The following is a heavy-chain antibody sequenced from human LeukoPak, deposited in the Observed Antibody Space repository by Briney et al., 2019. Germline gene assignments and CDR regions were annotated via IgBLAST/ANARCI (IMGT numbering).Heavy chain of an antibody. D-gene: IGHD3-3*01. V-gene: IGHV4-59*01. J-gene: IGHJ5*02. Sequence: SETLSLTCAVYGGSFSGYYWSWIRQSPGKALKWIGYIYYSGSTKYNPSLKSRVTISIDTSKNQFSLKLSSVTAADTAVYYCARLTIFGVVPNWFDPWGQGTLVTVSS. CDR2: IYYSGST. CDR1: GGSFSGYY. CDR3: ARLTIFGVVPNWFDP.